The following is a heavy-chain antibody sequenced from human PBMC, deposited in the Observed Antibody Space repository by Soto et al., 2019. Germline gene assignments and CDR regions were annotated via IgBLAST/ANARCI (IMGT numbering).Heavy chain of an antibody. CDR2: IIPIFGTA. D-gene: IGHD2-15*01. J-gene: IGHJ4*02. CDR3: ARVRGDGYCRGGNCYYYLDY. CDR1: RGPFRSHA. Sequence: GGPVKVSCKGFRGPFRSHAISWVRQAPGQGLEGMGGIIPIFGTATYAQKFQGRVTITADESTSTAYMELSSLRSEDTAVYYCARVRGDGYCRGGNCYYYLDYWGQGSLVTVSS. V-gene: IGHV1-69*13.